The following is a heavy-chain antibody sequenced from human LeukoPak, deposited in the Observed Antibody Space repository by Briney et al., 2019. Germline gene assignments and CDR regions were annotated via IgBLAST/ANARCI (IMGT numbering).Heavy chain of an antibody. V-gene: IGHV4-38-2*02. D-gene: IGHD6-19*01. Sequence: PSETLSLTCTVSGYSISSGYYWGWIRPPPGKGLEWIGSIYHSGSTYYNPSLKSRVTISVDTSKNQFSLKLSSVTAADTAVYYCATRPSSIAVAGKTLDYWGQGTLVTVSS. CDR2: IYHSGST. CDR1: GYSISSGYY. J-gene: IGHJ4*02. CDR3: ATRPSSIAVAGKTLDY.